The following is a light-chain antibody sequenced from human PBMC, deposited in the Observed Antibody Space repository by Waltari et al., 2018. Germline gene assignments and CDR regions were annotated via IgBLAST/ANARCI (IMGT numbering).Light chain of an antibody. CDR3: QTGGHGTWV. CDR2: VNSDGSH. V-gene: IGLV4-69*01. CDR1: SGHSTNI. J-gene: IGLJ3*02. Sequence: QLVLTQSPSASASLGASVKLTCTLSSGHSTNIIAWLQQQPEKGPRYLMNVNSDGSHNKGVGIPDRFSGSSSGAERYLTSSSVQSEDEADYYCQTGGHGTWVFGGGTRLTVL.